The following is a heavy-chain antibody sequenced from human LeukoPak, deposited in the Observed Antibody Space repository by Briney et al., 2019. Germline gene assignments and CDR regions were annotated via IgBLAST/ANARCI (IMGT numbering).Heavy chain of an antibody. CDR1: GFTVSSNY. CDR3: ARDRGDSRDWYGGDY. D-gene: IGHD6-19*01. V-gene: IGHV3-23*01. J-gene: IGHJ4*02. Sequence: GGSLRLSCAASGFTVSSNYMSWVRQAPGKGLEWVSAISGSGGSTYYADSVKGRFTISRDNSKNTLYLQMNSLRAEDTAVYYCARDRGDSRDWYGGDYWGQGTLVTVSS. CDR2: ISGSGGST.